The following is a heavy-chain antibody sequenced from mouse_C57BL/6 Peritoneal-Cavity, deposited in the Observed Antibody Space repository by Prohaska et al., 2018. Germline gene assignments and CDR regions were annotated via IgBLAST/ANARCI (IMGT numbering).Heavy chain of an antibody. CDR2: IYPGSGST. D-gene: IGHD4-1*01. Sequence: WGTWVKQRPGQGLEWIGDIYPGSGSTNYNEKFKNKATLTVDTSSSTAYMQLSSLTSEDSAVYYCAIRNWDVDYWGQGTTVTVSS. CDR1: W. CDR3: AIRNWDVDY. V-gene: IGHV1-55*01. J-gene: IGHJ2*01.